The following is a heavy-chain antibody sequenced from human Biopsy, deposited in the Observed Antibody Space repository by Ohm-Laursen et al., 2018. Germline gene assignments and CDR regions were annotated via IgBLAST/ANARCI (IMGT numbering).Heavy chain of an antibody. Sequence: SDTLSLTCAVYGGSFNGYFWSWIRQPPGKGLEWIGDITQSGSTNYNPSHKSRVTISVDTSRNQFSLKLSSVTAADTAVYYCAGRPWPNAFDIWGQGTMVTVSS. CDR3: AGRPWPNAFDI. J-gene: IGHJ3*02. CDR2: ITQSGST. D-gene: IGHD5-12*01. CDR1: GGSFNGYF. V-gene: IGHV4-34*01.